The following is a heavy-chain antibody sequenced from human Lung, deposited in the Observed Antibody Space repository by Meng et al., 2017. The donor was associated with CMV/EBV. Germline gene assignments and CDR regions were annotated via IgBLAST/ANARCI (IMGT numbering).Heavy chain of an antibody. D-gene: IGHD3-3*01. CDR1: GYTFSTYD. V-gene: IGHV3-13*01. Sequence: GGSLRLXCTASGYTFSTYDFHWVRQPTGKGLEWVSSIGTVGDTYSIGSVKGRFIISRDNSKNTLFLQMNSLRPDDTAVYYCAKDYPKSYRNNDFWSAYSPTWGQGTMVTVSS. CDR2: IGTVGDT. J-gene: IGHJ3*01. CDR3: AKDYPKSYRNNDFWSAYSPT.